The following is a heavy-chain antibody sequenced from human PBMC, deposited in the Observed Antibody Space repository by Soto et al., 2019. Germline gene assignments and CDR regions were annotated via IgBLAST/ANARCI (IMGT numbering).Heavy chain of an antibody. CDR2: ISWNSDAV. Sequence: EVHLVESGGDLVQPGRSLRLSCVVSGFTFGDYAMHWLRQAPGKGLEWVSSISWNSDAVAYADSVKGRFTISRDNAKNSLYLQMNSLRAEDTAFYHYAKEWGWGGDSIWPFDTWGQGTLIAVSS. CDR3: AKEWGWGGDSIWPFDT. V-gene: IGHV3-9*01. D-gene: IGHD6-13*01. CDR1: GFTFGDYA. J-gene: IGHJ4*02.